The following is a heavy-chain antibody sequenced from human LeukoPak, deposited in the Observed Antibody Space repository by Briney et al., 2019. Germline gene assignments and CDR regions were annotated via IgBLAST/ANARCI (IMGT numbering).Heavy chain of an antibody. V-gene: IGHV1-24*01. CDR3: ATLLYSSGWYYFDY. Sequence: ASVKVSCTVSGYTLTELSMHWVQQAPGKGLEWMGGFDPEDGETIYAQKFQGRVTMTEDTSTDTAYMELSSLRSEDTAVYYCATLLYSSGWYYFDYWGQGTLVTVSS. J-gene: IGHJ4*02. D-gene: IGHD6-19*01. CDR2: FDPEDGET. CDR1: GYTLTELS.